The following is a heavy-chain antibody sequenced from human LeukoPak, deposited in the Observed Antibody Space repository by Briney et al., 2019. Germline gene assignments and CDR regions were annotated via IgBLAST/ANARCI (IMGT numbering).Heavy chain of an antibody. V-gene: IGHV3-23*01. Sequence: PGGSLRLSRAASGFTFSSYAMSWVRQAPGKGVEWVSAISGSGGSTYYADSLKGRFTISRDNSKNTLYLQMNSLRAEDTAVYYCAKAPGYSYGKFDYWGQGTLVTVSS. CDR2: ISGSGGST. J-gene: IGHJ4*02. CDR1: GFTFSSYA. CDR3: AKAPGYSYGKFDY. D-gene: IGHD5-18*01.